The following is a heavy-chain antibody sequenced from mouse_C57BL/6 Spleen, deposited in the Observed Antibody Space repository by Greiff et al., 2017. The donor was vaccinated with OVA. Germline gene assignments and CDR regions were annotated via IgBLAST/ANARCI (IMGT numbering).Heavy chain of an antibody. CDR1: GFTFSSYA. D-gene: IGHD1-1*01. V-gene: IGHV5-9-1*02. CDR2: ISSGGDYI. CDR3: TREDYGSRYFDY. Sequence: EVKFEESGEGLVKPGGSLKLSCAASGFTFSSYAMSWVRQTPEKRLEWVAYISSGGDYIYYADTVKGRFTISRDNARNTLYLQMSSLKSEDTAMYYCTREDYGSRYFDYWGQGTTLTVSS. J-gene: IGHJ2*01.